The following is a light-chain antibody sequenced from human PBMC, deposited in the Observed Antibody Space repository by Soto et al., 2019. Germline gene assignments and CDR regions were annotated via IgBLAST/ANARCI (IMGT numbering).Light chain of an antibody. CDR3: QQRSASSPSIT. J-gene: IGKJ5*01. CDR1: QSVSSY. Sequence: EIVLTLYPATLSLSPGERSTLSCMASQSVSSYLAWYQQKPGQAPRLLIYDASNRATGIPARFSGSGSGTDFTLTISSLDPEDFAVYHCQQRSASSPSITFAQGGRLEI. CDR2: DAS. V-gene: IGKV3-11*01.